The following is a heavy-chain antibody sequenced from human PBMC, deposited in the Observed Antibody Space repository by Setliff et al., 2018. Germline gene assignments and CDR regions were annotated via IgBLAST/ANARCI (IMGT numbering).Heavy chain of an antibody. J-gene: IGHJ4*02. CDR3: ARSPSSGAYWNPRPFYSDY. D-gene: IGHD1-26*01. CDR1: GASITSGGFY. V-gene: IGHV4-61*09. CDR2: ISPSRGT. Sequence: SETLSLTCSVSGASITSGGFYWTWIRQPAGKGLEWIGHISPSRGTPYNPTVKSLLTISLDTSKNHFSLKLDSVNAADTALYYCARSPSSGAYWNPRPFYSDYWARGTLVTVSS.